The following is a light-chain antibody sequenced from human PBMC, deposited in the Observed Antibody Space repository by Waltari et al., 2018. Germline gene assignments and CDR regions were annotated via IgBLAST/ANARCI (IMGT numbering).Light chain of an antibody. V-gene: IGLV2-23*02. CDR3: CSYAGSSTWV. J-gene: IGLJ3*02. CDR1: ITYVCHYNY. Sequence: QSPLTQPASLSGSPGQSITISCTGAITYVCHYNYVSWYQQIPGKAPKVLIYDVTKRPSGVSNRFSGSKSGNSASLSMSGLQAEDEAHYYCCSYAGSSTWVFGGGTKVTVL. CDR2: DVT.